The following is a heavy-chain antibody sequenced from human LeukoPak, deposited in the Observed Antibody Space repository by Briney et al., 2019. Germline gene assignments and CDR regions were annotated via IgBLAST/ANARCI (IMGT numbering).Heavy chain of an antibody. V-gene: IGHV4-59*01. CDR2: IYYSVST. J-gene: IGHJ4*02. CDR3: ARGMQQLYHFDS. D-gene: IGHD6-13*01. Sequence: SETLSLTCAVSGGSISSYYWSWIRQPPGKGLEWIGYIYYSVSTNYNPSLKSRVTISVDTSKNQFSLKLSSVTAADTAVYYCARGMQQLYHFDSWGRGTPVTLSS. CDR1: GGSISSYY.